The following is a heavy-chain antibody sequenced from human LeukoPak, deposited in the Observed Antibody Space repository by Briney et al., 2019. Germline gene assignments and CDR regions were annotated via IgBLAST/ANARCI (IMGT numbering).Heavy chain of an antibody. J-gene: IGHJ6*03. Sequence: PGGSLRLSCAASGFTFSSYSMNWVRQAPGKGLEWVSSISSSSSYIYYADSVKGRFTISRDNAKNSLYPQTNSLRAEDTAVYYCARCVAGTPPYYYYYYMDVWGKGTTVTVSS. CDR2: ISSSSSYI. CDR1: GFTFSSYS. CDR3: ARCVAGTPPYYYYYYMDV. V-gene: IGHV3-21*01. D-gene: IGHD6-19*01.